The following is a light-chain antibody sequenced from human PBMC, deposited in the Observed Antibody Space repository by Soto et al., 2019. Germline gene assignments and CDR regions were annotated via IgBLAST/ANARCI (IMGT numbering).Light chain of an antibody. CDR3: ILRNSYPRT. CDR1: QGIRND. CDR2: LAY. V-gene: IGKV1-17*02. Sequence: DIQMTQSPSSLSASVGDRVTITCRASQGIRNDLGWYQQKPGKAPKRLIYLAYSLQSGVPSRFSGSDSGTEFTRTIINLEPGDLATYCCILRNSYPRTFGTGTKVDIK. J-gene: IGKJ3*01.